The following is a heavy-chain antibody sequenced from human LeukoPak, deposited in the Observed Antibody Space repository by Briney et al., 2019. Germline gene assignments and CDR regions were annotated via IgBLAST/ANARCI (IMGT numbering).Heavy chain of an antibody. V-gene: IGHV1-2*02. CDR2: INPNGGGT. CDR1: GYTFTGYF. CDR3: ARDRIAAV. Sequence: ASVKVSCQASGYTFTGYFMYWVRQAPGQGLEWMGWINPNGGGTNYAQKFQGRVTMTRDTSISTAYMELSGLRSDDTAVYYCARDRIAAVWGQGTLVTVSS. J-gene: IGHJ4*02. D-gene: IGHD6-13*01.